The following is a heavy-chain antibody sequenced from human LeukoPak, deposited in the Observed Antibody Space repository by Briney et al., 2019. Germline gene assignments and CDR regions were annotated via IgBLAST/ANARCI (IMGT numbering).Heavy chain of an antibody. Sequence: PGGSLRLSCAASGFTFSNYSMNWVRQAPGKGLEWVARIVSETVGGRTDYAASVKGRFTISRDDSKSTLFLQMSSLKIGDTAVYYCATSITTPGAFDIRGQGVLVTVSS. CDR2: IVSETVGGRT. D-gene: IGHD1-1*01. J-gene: IGHJ4*02. CDR1: GFTFSNYS. V-gene: IGHV3-15*04. CDR3: ATSITTPGAFDI.